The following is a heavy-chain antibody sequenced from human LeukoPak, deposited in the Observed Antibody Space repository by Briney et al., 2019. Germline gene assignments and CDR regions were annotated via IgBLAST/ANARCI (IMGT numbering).Heavy chain of an antibody. CDR2: ISWNSGSI. Sequence: GGSLRLSFAASGFTFDDYAMHWVRQAPGKGLEWVSGISWNSGSIGYADSVKGRFTISRDNAKNSLYLQMNSLRAEDTALYYCAKETSGEFGYWGQGTLVTVSS. CDR1: GFTFDDYA. V-gene: IGHV3-9*01. D-gene: IGHD3-10*01. J-gene: IGHJ4*02. CDR3: AKETSGEFGY.